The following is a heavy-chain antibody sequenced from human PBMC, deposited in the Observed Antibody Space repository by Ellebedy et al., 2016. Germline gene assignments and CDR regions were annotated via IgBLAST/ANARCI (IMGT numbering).Heavy chain of an antibody. CDR1: GGSISSSSYY. CDR2: LDYNGNT. J-gene: IGHJ4*02. CDR3: AGGRNGWYGVGDY. Sequence: SETLSLTCALSGGSISSSSYYWALIRQPPGKGLEWMGSLDYNGNTYDNPSLKSRVTISVDTPKNQFSLKLTSVTAADTAVYYCAGGRNGWYGVGDYWGQGTLVSVSS. D-gene: IGHD6-19*01. V-gene: IGHV4-39*01.